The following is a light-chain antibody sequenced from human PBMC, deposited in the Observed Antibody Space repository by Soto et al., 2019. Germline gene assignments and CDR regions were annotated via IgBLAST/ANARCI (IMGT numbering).Light chain of an antibody. CDR2: SAS. V-gene: IGKV3-20*01. Sequence: EIVLTQSPGTLSLSPGERATLSCRASQSVSSQVAWYQQKPGQAPRLLIYSASRRPTGITDKFSGGGSGTDFTLTINRLEPEDFAVYYCQHYNNWPPWTFGQGTKVEIK. J-gene: IGKJ1*01. CDR3: QHYNNWPPWT. CDR1: QSVSSQ.